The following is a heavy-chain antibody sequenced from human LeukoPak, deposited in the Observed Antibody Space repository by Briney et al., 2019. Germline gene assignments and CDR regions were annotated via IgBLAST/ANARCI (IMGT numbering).Heavy chain of an antibody. CDR1: GGSINSYY. V-gene: IGHV4-59*01. CDR2: IYYTGST. Sequence: PSETLSLTCTVSGGSINSYYWSWIRQPPGKGLEWIGYIYYTGSTNYNPSLKSRVTITVDTSKNQFSLKLSSVTAADTAVYYCARHYGSGKPWFDYWGQGTLVTVSS. J-gene: IGHJ4*02. D-gene: IGHD3-10*01. CDR3: ARHYGSGKPWFDY.